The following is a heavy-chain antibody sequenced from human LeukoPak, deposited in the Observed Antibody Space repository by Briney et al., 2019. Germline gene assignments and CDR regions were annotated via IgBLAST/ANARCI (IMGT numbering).Heavy chain of an antibody. CDR3: ARGVYCSSTSCSDYYYYYGMDV. D-gene: IGHD2-2*01. CDR2: ISSSSGYI. V-gene: IGHV3-21*01. J-gene: IGHJ6*02. Sequence: GGSLRLSCAASGFTFSYYSMNWVRQAPGKGLEWVPSISSSSGYIYYADSVKGRFTISRDNAKNSLYLQMNSLRAEDTAVYYCARGVYCSSTSCSDYYYYYGMDVWGQGTTVTVSS. CDR1: GFTFSYYS.